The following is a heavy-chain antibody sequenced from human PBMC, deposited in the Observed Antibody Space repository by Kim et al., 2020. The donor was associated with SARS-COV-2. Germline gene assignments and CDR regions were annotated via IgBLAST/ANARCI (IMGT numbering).Heavy chain of an antibody. J-gene: IGHJ4*02. V-gene: IGHV3-30*18. Sequence: GGSLRLSCSASGFTFNTSGMHWVRQAPGKGLEWVAVISYDGSNKYYADSVKGRFTISRYNSKNTLYLQMNSLRIEDTAVYYCAKSFSGSYFGYDYWGQGTLVTVSS. CDR2: ISYDGSNK. CDR3: AKSFSGSYFGYDY. CDR1: GFTFNTSG. D-gene: IGHD1-26*01.